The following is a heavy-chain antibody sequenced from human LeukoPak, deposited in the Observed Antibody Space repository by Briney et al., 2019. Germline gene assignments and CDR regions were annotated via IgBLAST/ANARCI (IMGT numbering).Heavy chain of an antibody. J-gene: IGHJ4*02. Sequence: GGSLRLSCAASGFTFSSYWMHWVRQAPGKGLVWVSRINSDGSSTSYADSVKGRFTISRDNAKNTLYLQMNSLRAEDTALYYCAKGAGQYRDGYSFMDYWGQGTLVTVSS. CDR2: INSDGSST. CDR1: GFTFSSYW. D-gene: IGHD5-24*01. CDR3: AKGAGQYRDGYSFMDY. V-gene: IGHV3-74*01.